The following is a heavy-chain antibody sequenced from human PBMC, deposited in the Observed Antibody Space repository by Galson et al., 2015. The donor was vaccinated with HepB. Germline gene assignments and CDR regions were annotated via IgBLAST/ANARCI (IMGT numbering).Heavy chain of an antibody. CDR2: INPNSGGT. Sequence: SVKVSCKASGYTFTGYYMHWVRQAPGQGLEWMGRINPNSGGTNYAQKFQGRVTMTRDTSISTAYMELSRLRSDDTAVYYCARDSRIAAPYLRNWFDPWGQGTLVTVSS. J-gene: IGHJ5*02. CDR3: ARDSRIAAPYLRNWFDP. D-gene: IGHD6-6*01. CDR1: GYTFTGYY. V-gene: IGHV1-2*06.